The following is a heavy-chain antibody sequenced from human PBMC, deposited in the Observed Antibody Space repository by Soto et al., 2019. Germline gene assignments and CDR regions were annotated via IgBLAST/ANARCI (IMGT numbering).Heavy chain of an antibody. Sequence: QITLKESGPTLVKPTQTLTLTCAFSGFSLSTSGVSVGWIRQPPGKALEWLALIYSNDDKRYNPSLKSRLTITKDTSKNQVVLTMTNMDPVDTATYYCAHRPNWGYNYGRVAFDFWGQGTMVTVSS. CDR1: GFSLSTSGVS. CDR3: AHRPNWGYNYGRVAFDF. D-gene: IGHD5-18*01. V-gene: IGHV2-5*01. J-gene: IGHJ3*01. CDR2: IYSNDDK.